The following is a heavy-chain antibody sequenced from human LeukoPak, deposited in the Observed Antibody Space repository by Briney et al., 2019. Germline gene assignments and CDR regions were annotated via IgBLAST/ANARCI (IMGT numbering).Heavy chain of an antibody. Sequence: LTGGSLRLSCAASEFSVGSNYMTWVRQAPGKGLEWVSYISGSSSTIYYADSVKGRFTISRDNAKNSLYLQMNSLRAEDTAVYYCVTNFDPDVDWGQGTLVTVSS. CDR2: ISGSSSTI. J-gene: IGHJ4*02. CDR3: VTNFDPDVD. CDR1: EFSVGSNY. V-gene: IGHV3-48*01. D-gene: IGHD3-9*01.